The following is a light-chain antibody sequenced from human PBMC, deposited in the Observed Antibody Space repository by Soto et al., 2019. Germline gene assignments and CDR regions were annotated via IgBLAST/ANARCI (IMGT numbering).Light chain of an antibody. CDR1: QDITNS. Sequence: DIQMTQSPSSLSASVGDRVTITCQASQDITNSLNWYQQKPGKAPNLLIYEASNLKTGVPSRFSGSGAGTDFNLTISSLQPEDIATYYCQHYENLPITFGQGTRLEIK. V-gene: IGKV1-33*01. J-gene: IGKJ5*01. CDR2: EAS. CDR3: QHYENLPIT.